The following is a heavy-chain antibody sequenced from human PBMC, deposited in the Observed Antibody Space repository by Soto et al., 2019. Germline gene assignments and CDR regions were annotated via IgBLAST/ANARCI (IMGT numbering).Heavy chain of an antibody. V-gene: IGHV3-21*06. CDR1: GVSFSDYS. CDR3: ARSGELLQTFDS. D-gene: IGHD1-26*01. Sequence: GGSLRLSCVVSGVSFSDYSMNWVRQAPGKGLEWVSLITGNSEYKYYAGSVKGRFTVSRDNAKNSLYLQMNSLTVEDTAVYYCARSGELLQTFDSWGQGTLVTVSS. J-gene: IGHJ4*02. CDR2: ITGNSEYK.